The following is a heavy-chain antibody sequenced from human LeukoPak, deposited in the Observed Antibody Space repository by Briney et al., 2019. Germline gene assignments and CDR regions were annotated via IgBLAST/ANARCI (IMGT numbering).Heavy chain of an antibody. V-gene: IGHV6-1*01. CDR3: AKGWLQSGFDC. Sequence: SQTLSLTCAIPGDSVSSNSAAWSWIRQSPSRGLEWLGRTYYGSKWYNDYAVSVKNRITINPDTSKNQFSLQLNSVTPEDTAVYYCAKGWLQSGFDCWGQGILVTVSS. D-gene: IGHD5-24*01. CDR2: TYYGSKWYN. J-gene: IGHJ4*02. CDR1: GDSVSSNSAA.